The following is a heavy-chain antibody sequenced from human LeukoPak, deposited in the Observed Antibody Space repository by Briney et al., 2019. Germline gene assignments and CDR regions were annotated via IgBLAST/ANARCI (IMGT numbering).Heavy chain of an antibody. V-gene: IGHV3-21*01. CDR1: GFTFSSYS. D-gene: IGHD3-3*01. CDR2: ISSSSSYI. J-gene: IGHJ4*02. Sequence: PGGSLRLSCAASGFTFSSYSMNWVRQAPGKGLEWASSISSSSSYIYYADSVKGRFTISRDNAKNSLYLQMNSLRAEDTAVYYCARDLVRKAETYYDFWSGYSSLGYWGQGTLVTVSS. CDR3: ARDLVRKAETYYDFWSGYSSLGY.